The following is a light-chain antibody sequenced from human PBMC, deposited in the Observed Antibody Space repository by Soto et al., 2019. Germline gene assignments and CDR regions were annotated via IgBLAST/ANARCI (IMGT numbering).Light chain of an antibody. J-gene: IGKJ2*01. CDR3: QQSYRFPRT. V-gene: IGKV1-39*01. CDR1: QSSSNY. Sequence: DIQMTQSPSSLSASVGDRVTITCRAIQSSSNYVNWYHQKAGKAPKVLIHAASSLQSGVPSRFSGSGSGTDFTLTISSLQAEDFATYYCQQSYRFPRTFGQGTKLESK. CDR2: AAS.